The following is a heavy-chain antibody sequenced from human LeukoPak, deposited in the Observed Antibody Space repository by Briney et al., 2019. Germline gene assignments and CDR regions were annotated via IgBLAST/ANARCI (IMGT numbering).Heavy chain of an antibody. CDR3: AKDTFARRLHYFDY. V-gene: IGHV3-43*02. J-gene: IGHJ4*02. CDR1: GFTFDDYA. D-gene: IGHD4-11*01. Sequence: GGSLRLSCAASGFTFDDYAMHRVRQAPGKGLEWVSPISGDGGSTYYADSVKGRFTISRDNSKNSLYLQMNSLRTEDTALYYCAKDTFARRLHYFDYWGQGTLVTVSS. CDR2: ISGDGGST.